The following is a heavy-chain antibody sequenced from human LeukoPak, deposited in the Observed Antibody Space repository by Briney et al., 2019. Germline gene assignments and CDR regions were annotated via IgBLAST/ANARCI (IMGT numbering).Heavy chain of an antibody. CDR1: GFTFSSYG. D-gene: IGHD2-15*01. J-gene: IGHJ4*02. CDR3: TTVFYCSGGSCYSDFDY. CDR2: ISGSGGST. Sequence: GGSLRLSCAASGFTFSSYGMSWVRQAPGKGLEWVSAISGSGGSTYYADSVKGRFTISRDNSKNTLYLQMNSLKTEDTAVYCCTTVFYCSGGSCYSDFDYWGQGTLVTVSS. V-gene: IGHV3-23*01.